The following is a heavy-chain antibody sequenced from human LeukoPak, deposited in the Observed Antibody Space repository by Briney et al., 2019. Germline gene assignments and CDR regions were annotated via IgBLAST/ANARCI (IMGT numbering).Heavy chain of an antibody. D-gene: IGHD2-21*02. V-gene: IGHV3-30-3*01. Sequence: GRSLRLSCAASGFTFSSYAMHWVRQAPGKGLEWVAVISYDGSNKYYADSVKGRFTISRDNSNNTLYLQMNSLRAEDTAVYYCARLVVTVYDAFDIWGQGTMVTVSS. CDR2: ISYDGSNK. CDR1: GFTFSSYA. J-gene: IGHJ3*02. CDR3: ARLVVTVYDAFDI.